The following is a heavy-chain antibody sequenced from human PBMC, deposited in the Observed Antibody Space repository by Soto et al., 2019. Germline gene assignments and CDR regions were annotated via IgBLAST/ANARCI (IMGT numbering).Heavy chain of an antibody. CDR3: VCIAAAGPDY. Sequence: QVQLVESGGGLVKPGGSLRLSCAASGFTLSDYYMSWIRQAPGKGLEWVSYISSSSSYTNYADSVKGRFTISRDNAKNSLYLQMNSLRAEDTAVYYCVCIAAAGPDYWGQGTLVTVSS. CDR1: GFTLSDYY. J-gene: IGHJ4*02. D-gene: IGHD6-13*01. V-gene: IGHV3-11*05. CDR2: ISSSSSYT.